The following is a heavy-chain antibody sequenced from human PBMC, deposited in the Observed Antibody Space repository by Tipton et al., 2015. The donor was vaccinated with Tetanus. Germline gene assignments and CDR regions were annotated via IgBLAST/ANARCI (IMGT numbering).Heavy chain of an antibody. V-gene: IGHV4-61*01. J-gene: IGHJ3*01. D-gene: IGHD4-23*01. Sequence: GLVKPSETLSLTCSVSGAPVTSGRHHWNWIRLAPGRGLEWIGFVSDSGSTNYNPSVRGRVAISLDTSKNQFSLDLTSVTAADAAIYFCARDSSLGSNSWAFDLWGRGTTVTVSS. CDR3: ARDSSLGSNSWAFDL. CDR2: VSDSGST. CDR1: GAPVTSGRHH.